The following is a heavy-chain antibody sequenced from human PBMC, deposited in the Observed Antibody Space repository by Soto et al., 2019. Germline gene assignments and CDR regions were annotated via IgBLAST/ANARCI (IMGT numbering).Heavy chain of an antibody. Sequence: SVKVSCKASGGTFRSYAISWVRQAPGQGLEWMGGIIPIFGTANYAQKFQGRVTITADESTSTAYMELSSLRSEDTAVYYCAEGLAAASPKYYYYYYGMDVWGQGTTVTVSS. CDR3: AEGLAAASPKYYYYYYGMDV. V-gene: IGHV1-69*13. J-gene: IGHJ6*02. CDR1: GGTFRSYA. D-gene: IGHD6-13*01. CDR2: IIPIFGTA.